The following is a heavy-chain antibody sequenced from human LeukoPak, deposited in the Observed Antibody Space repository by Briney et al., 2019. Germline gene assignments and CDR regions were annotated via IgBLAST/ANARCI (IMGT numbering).Heavy chain of an antibody. CDR3: ARTAAGFTFDY. CDR1: GGSISSYY. CDR2: IYYSGTT. J-gene: IGHJ4*02. V-gene: IGHV4-59*12. Sequence: SETLSLTCTVSGGSISSYYWSWIRQPPGKGLEWIGYIYYSGTTNYNPSLQSRVTISVDTSKNQFSLQLSSVTAADTAVYYCARTAAGFTFDYWGQGTLVTVSS. D-gene: IGHD3-3*01.